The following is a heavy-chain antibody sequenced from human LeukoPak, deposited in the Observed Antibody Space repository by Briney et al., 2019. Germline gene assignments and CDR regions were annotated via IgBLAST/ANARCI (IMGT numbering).Heavy chain of an antibody. CDR1: GFTFSSYA. CDR3: ARALQLLRGYFDY. V-gene: IGHV3-23*01. J-gene: IGHJ4*02. Sequence: GGSLRLSCEASGFTFSSYAMNWVRQAPGKGLEWVSVISGSGANTYYPDSVKGRFTISRDNSKNTLYLQMNSLRAEDTAVYYCARALQLLRGYFDYWGQGTLVTVSS. CDR2: ISGSGANT. D-gene: IGHD6-6*01.